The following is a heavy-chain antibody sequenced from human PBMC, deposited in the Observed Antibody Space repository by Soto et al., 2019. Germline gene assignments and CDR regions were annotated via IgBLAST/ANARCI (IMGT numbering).Heavy chain of an antibody. Sequence: LSQTLSLTCAISGDSVSSNSAAWNWIRQSPSRGLEWLGRTYYRSKWYNDYAVSVKSRITINPDTSKNQFSLQLNSVTPEDTAVYYCARGGYCISTSCYSLDVWGQGTTVTVSS. CDR1: GDSVSSNSAA. V-gene: IGHV6-1*01. D-gene: IGHD2-2*02. CDR3: ARGGYCISTSCYSLDV. CDR2: TYYRSKWYN. J-gene: IGHJ6*02.